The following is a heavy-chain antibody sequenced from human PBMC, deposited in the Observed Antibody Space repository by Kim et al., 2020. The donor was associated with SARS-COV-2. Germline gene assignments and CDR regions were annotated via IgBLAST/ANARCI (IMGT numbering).Heavy chain of an antibody. Sequence: GGSLRLSCAASGFTFSDYAMSWVRQAPGKGLEWVSVISAGGGGTDYADSVKGRFTISRDNFKNTLYLQMNSLRAEDTAVYYCAKSSGNGFDYWGQGTLVTVSS. J-gene: IGHJ4*02. CDR2: ISAGGGGT. D-gene: IGHD3-10*01. V-gene: IGHV3-23*01. CDR1: GFTFSDYA. CDR3: AKSSGNGFDY.